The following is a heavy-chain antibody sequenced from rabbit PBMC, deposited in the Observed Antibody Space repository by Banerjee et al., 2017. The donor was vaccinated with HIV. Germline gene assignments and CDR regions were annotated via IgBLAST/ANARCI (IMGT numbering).Heavy chain of an antibody. CDR3: ARELYGVSNGYYNL. CDR2: IDTGSRTT. V-gene: IGHV1S40*01. D-gene: IGHD1-1*01. J-gene: IGHJ4*01. Sequence: QSLEESGGDLVKPGASLTLTCTASGFDLSSYYDMCWVRQAPGKGLEWIACIDTGSRTTWYASWAKGRFAIAKTASTTVTLQMTSLTAADTATYFCARELYGVSNGYYNLGDPGTLVTVS. CDR1: GFDLSSYYD.